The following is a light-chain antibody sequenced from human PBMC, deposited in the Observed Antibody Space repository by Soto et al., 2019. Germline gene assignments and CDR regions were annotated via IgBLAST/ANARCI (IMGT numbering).Light chain of an antibody. V-gene: IGLV2-14*01. CDR2: DVS. CDR1: SSDVGGYNY. J-gene: IGLJ1*01. Sequence: ALTQPASVSGSPGQSITISCTGTSSDVGGYNYVSWYQQHPGKAPKLMIYDVSNRPSGVSNRFSGSKSGNTASLTISGLQAEDEADYYCSSYKSSSTLYVFGTGTKLTVL. CDR3: SSYKSSSTLYV.